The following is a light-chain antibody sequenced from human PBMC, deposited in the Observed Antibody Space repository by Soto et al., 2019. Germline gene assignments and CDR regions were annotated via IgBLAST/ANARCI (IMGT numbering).Light chain of an antibody. V-gene: IGLV2-14*03. CDR3: CSYTSGSTPFV. CDR1: SSDVGGYNF. J-gene: IGLJ1*01. Sequence: QSALTQPASVSGSPGQSITISCTGTSSDVGGYNFVSWYQQHPGKAPKLMIFDVGDRPSGVSNRFSGSKSGNTASLTISGLQAEDEADYYCCSYTSGSTPFVFGTGTXXTXL. CDR2: DVG.